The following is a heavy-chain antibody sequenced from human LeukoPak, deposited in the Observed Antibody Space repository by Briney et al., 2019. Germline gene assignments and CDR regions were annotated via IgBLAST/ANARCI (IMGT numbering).Heavy chain of an antibody. D-gene: IGHD5-12*01. CDR3: ARGGLRPANFDY. J-gene: IGHJ4*02. CDR2: IIPIFGTA. CDR1: GGTFSSYA. V-gene: IGHV1-69*05. Sequence: GASVKVSCKASGGTFSSYAISWVRQAPGQGLERMGGIIPIFGTANYAQKFQGRVTITTDESTSTAYMELSSLRSEDTAVYYCARGGLRPANFDYWGQGTLVTVSS.